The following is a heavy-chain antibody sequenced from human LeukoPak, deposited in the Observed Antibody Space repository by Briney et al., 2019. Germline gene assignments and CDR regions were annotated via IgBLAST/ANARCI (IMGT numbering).Heavy chain of an antibody. V-gene: IGHV3-48*01. J-gene: IGHJ4*02. Sequence: GGSLRLSCAASGFTFSSYSMNWVRQAPGKGLEWVSYISSSSSTIYYADSVKGRFTISRDNAKNSLYLQMNSLRAEDTAVYYCARNSGSYSFNFDYWGQGTLVTVSS. D-gene: IGHD1-26*01. CDR3: ARNSGSYSFNFDY. CDR2: ISSSSSTI. CDR1: GFTFSSYS.